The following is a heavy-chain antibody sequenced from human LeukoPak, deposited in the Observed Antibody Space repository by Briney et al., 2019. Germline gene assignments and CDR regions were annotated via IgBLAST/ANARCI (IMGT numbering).Heavy chain of an antibody. J-gene: IGHJ5*02. V-gene: IGHV4-39*01. CDR3: ARGRHSSSPVPFDP. CDR1: GGSFSSSSYY. D-gene: IGHD6-6*01. Sequence: SETLSLTCTVSGGSFSSSSYYWGWIRQPPGKGLEWIGSIYYSGSTYYNPSLKSRVTISVDTSKNQFSLKLSSVTAADTAVYYCARGRHSSSPVPFDPWGQGTLVTVSS. CDR2: IYYSGST.